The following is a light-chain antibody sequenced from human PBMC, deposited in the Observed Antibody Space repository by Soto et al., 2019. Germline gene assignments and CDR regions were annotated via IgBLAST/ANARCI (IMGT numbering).Light chain of an antibody. CDR1: QSVRNY. CDR3: QQRSNWPWT. J-gene: IGKJ1*01. Sequence: EIVLTQSPATLSLSPGERATLSCRASQSVRNYLAWYQQKPGQAPRLLIYDASNRATGIPGRFSGSGSGTDFTLTISSLEPEDLAVHYCQQRSNWPWTFGQGTKVEIK. CDR2: DAS. V-gene: IGKV3-11*01.